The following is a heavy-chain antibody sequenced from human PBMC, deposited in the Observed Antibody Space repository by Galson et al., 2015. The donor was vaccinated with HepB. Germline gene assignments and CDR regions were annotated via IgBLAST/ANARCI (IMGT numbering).Heavy chain of an antibody. Sequence: SLRLSCAASGFTFSSYSMNWVRQAPGKGLEWISYISGSGSPIYYADSVRGRFTISRDNAKNSLFLQMNSLTAEDTAIYYCARSSIAVVWNWGQGTLVTVSS. D-gene: IGHD6-19*01. CDR3: ARSSIAVVWN. CDR1: GFTFSSYS. J-gene: IGHJ4*02. V-gene: IGHV3-48*04. CDR2: ISGSGSPI.